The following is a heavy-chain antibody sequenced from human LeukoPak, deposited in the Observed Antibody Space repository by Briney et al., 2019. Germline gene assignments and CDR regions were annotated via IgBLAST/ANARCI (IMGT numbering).Heavy chain of an antibody. D-gene: IGHD2-15*01. CDR2: ISSSGSTI. CDR1: GFTFSSYS. V-gene: IGHV3-48*04. Sequence: GGSLRLSCTASGFTFSSYSMNWVRQAPGKGLEWVSYISSSGSTIYYADSVKGRFTISRNNAKNSLYLQMNSLRAEDTAVYYCARDLSLYCSGGSCYSLNYWGQGTLVTVSS. J-gene: IGHJ4*02. CDR3: ARDLSLYCSGGSCYSLNY.